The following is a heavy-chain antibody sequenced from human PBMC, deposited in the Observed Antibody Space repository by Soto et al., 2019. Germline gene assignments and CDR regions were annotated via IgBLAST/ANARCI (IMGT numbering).Heavy chain of an antibody. J-gene: IGHJ4*02. D-gene: IGHD5-12*01. V-gene: IGHV1-69*13. CDR2: IIPIFGTA. CDR1: GGTFSSYA. CDR3: ARKSVRWLHQGAFDY. Sequence: GASVKVSCKASGGTFSSYAISWVRQAPGQGLEWMGGIIPIFGTANYAQKFQGRVTITADESTSTAYMELSSLRSEDTAVYYCARKSVRWLHQGAFDYWGQGTLVTVSS.